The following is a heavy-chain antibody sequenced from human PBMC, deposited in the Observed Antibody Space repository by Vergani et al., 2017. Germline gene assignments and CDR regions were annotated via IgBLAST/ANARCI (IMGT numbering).Heavy chain of an antibody. V-gene: IGHV4-61*01. J-gene: IGHJ4*02. D-gene: IGHD1-14*01. CDR3: ARVGSSVLTGDY. CDR1: GGSVSSGSYY. CDR2: IYYSGST. Sequence: QVQLRESGPGLVKPSETLSLTCTVSGGSVSSGSYYWSWIRQPPGKGLEWIGYIYYSGSTNYNPSLKSRVTISVDTSKNQFSLKLSSVTAADTAVYYCARVGSSVLTGDYWGQGTLVTVSS.